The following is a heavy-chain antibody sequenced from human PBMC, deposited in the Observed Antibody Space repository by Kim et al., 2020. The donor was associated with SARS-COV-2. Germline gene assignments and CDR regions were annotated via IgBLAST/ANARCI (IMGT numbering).Heavy chain of an antibody. V-gene: IGHV3-33*01. Sequence: AGAVKGRFTISKDNSKTTLNLQMNALRPEDTAVYYCARTLVLSGYYGMDVGGQGTTVTVSS. J-gene: IGHJ6*02. D-gene: IGHD3-10*01. CDR3: ARTLVLSGYYGMDV.